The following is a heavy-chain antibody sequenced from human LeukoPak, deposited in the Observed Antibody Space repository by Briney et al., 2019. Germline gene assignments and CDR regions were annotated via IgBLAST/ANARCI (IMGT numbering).Heavy chain of an antibody. D-gene: IGHD6-19*01. CDR3: ARVKRSSGWVDY. J-gene: IGHJ4*02. CDR2: IYTSGST. Sequence: PSETLSLTRIVSGGSLSSYYWSWIRQPAGKGLEWIGRIYTSGSTNYNPSLKSRVTISVDKSKNQFSLKLSSVTAADTAVYYCARVKRSSGWVDYWGQGTLVTVSS. V-gene: IGHV4-4*07. CDR1: GGSLSSYY.